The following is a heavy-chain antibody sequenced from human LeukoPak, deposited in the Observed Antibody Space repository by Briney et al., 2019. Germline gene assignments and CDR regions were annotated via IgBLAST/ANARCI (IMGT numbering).Heavy chain of an antibody. Sequence: PGGSLRLSCAASGFTFSSYAMSWVRQAPGKGLEWVSAISGSGGSTYYADSVKGRFTISRDSSENTLYLQMNSLRAEDTAVYYCARGCGGDCYSPFDFWGQGTLVAVSS. D-gene: IGHD2-21*02. CDR3: ARGCGGDCYSPFDF. J-gene: IGHJ4*02. CDR1: GFTFSSYA. CDR2: ISGSGGST. V-gene: IGHV3-23*01.